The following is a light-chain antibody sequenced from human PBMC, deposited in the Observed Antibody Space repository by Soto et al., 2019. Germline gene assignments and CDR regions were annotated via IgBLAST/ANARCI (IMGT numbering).Light chain of an antibody. CDR2: WAS. Sequence: DIVLTQSPDSLAVSLGERATINCKSSQSVLYWSDNKNYLAWYQQKPGQPPKLLIYWASTRESGVPDRFSGSGSGTDFTLTISSLQAEDVAVYYCQQYYSSPPLTFGGGTKVEI. CDR3: QQYYSSPPLT. J-gene: IGKJ4*01. CDR1: QSVLYWSDNKNY. V-gene: IGKV4-1*01.